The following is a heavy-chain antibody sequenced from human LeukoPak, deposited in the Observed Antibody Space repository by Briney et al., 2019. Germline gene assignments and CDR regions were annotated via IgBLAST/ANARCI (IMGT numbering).Heavy chain of an antibody. D-gene: IGHD3-22*01. J-gene: IGHJ4*02. V-gene: IGHV3-30*02. CDR2: IRYDGSNK. CDR3: ARGGAYYYDSSGYQVLY. Sequence: GGSLRLSCAASGFTFSSYGMHWVRQAPGKGLEWVAFIRYDGSNKYYADSVKGRFTISRENSKNTLYLQMNSLRAEDTAVYYCARGGAYYYDSSGYQVLYWGQGTLVTVSS. CDR1: GFTFSSYG.